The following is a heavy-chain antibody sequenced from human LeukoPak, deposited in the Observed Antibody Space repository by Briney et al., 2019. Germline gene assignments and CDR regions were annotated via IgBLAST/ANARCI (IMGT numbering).Heavy chain of an antibody. V-gene: IGHV3-48*03. CDR1: GFTFNNYE. D-gene: IGHD2/OR15-2a*01. J-gene: IGHJ4*02. Sequence: GGSLRLSCAASGFTFNNYETHWVRQAPGKGLEWVSYISSSGSTIYYADSVKGRFTISRDNAKNSLYLQMNSLRAEDTAVYYCARNFFPYYFDSWGQGTLVIVSS. CDR2: ISSSGSTI. CDR3: ARNFFPYYFDS.